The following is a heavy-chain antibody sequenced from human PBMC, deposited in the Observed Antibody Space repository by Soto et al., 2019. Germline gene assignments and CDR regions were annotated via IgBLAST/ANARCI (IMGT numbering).Heavy chain of an antibody. CDR1: GFIFTDFD. CDR3: VRSHHCNLDL. J-gene: IGHJ5*02. Sequence: EVQLVESGGGLVQPGRSLRLSCAGSGFIFTDFDIHWVRQVPGRGLEWVSAIRPAGDTYYAESLWGLFTVSSESAMNSVYLQMHSLRAEDTAIYYCVRSHHCNLDLWGEGTLGTVSS. CDR2: IRPAGDT. V-gene: IGHV3-13*01.